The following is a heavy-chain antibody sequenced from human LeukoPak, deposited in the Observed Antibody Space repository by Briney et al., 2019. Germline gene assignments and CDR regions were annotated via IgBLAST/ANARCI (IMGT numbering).Heavy chain of an antibody. V-gene: IGHV4-39*01. CDR1: GGSMTGYH. CDR2: IYYSGST. Sequence: PSETLSLTCTVSGGSMTGYHWTWIRQPPGKGLEWIGSIYYSGSTYYNPSLKSRVTISVDTSKNQFSLKLSSVTAADTAVYYCARQGRGYSYTDYWGQGTLVTVSS. D-gene: IGHD5-18*01. J-gene: IGHJ4*02. CDR3: ARQGRGYSYTDY.